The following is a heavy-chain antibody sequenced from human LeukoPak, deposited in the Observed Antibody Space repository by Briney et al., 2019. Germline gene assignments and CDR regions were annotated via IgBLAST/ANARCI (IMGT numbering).Heavy chain of an antibody. D-gene: IGHD3-16*01. CDR1: GGSISSSSYY. V-gene: IGHV4-39*07. J-gene: IGHJ4*02. CDR3: ARVGWRGSLDY. CDR2: IYYSGST. Sequence: SETLSLTCTVSGGSISSSSYYWGWIRQPPGKGLEWIGYIYYSGSTYYNPSLKSRVTTSVDKSKNQFSLNLSSVTAADTAVYYCARVGWRGSLDYWGQGTLVTVSS.